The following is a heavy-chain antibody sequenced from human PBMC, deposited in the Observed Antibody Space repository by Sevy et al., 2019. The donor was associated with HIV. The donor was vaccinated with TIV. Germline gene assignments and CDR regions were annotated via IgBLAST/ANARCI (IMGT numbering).Heavy chain of an antibody. CDR2: ISGSDGTT. J-gene: IGHJ6*02. Sequence: GGSLRLSCEVFGFSFSDYGMHWVRQAPGKGLEWLSYISGSDGTTYYADSVKGRFTISRDNAKNSLYLQMNSLRAEDTAVYYCARDHVKDGDLGDYYYFAMDVWGQGTTVTVSS. V-gene: IGHV3-11*01. D-gene: IGHD4-17*01. CDR1: GFSFSDYG. CDR3: ARDHVKDGDLGDYYYFAMDV.